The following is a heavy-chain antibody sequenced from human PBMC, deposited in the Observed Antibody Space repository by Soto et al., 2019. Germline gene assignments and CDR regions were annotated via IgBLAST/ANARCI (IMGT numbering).Heavy chain of an antibody. V-gene: IGHV1-18*01. Sequence: QGQLVQSGGELRKPGASVKVSCKASGYTFTRNSISWVRQAPGQGLEWMGWISTNNGNTKFAQKFQGRVTLTTDTSTSTAYMGLTSLKSDDTAVYYCARGGGYAVDYWGQGTLVTVSS. CDR2: ISTNNGNT. CDR3: ARGGGYAVDY. J-gene: IGHJ4*02. CDR1: GYTFTRNS. D-gene: IGHD3-22*01.